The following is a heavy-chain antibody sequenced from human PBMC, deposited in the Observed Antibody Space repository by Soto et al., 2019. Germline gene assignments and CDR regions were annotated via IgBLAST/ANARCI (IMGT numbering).Heavy chain of an antibody. CDR2: ISGSGGST. Sequence: GGSLRLSCAASGFTFSSYAMSWVRQAPGKGLEWVSAISGSGGSTYYADSVKGRFTISRDNSKNTLYLQMNSLRAEDTAVYYCAKDRGDYYDSSGYYFFEYWGQGTLVTVSS. J-gene: IGHJ4*02. CDR1: GFTFSSYA. V-gene: IGHV3-23*01. CDR3: AKDRGDYYDSSGYYFFEY. D-gene: IGHD3-22*01.